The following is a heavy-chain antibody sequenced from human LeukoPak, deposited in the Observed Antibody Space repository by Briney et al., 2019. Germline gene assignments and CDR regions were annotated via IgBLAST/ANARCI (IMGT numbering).Heavy chain of an antibody. V-gene: IGHV3-30*18. Sequence: GGSLRLSCAASGFTFSSYGMHWARQAPGKGLEWVAVISYDGSNKYYADSVKGRFTISRDNSKNTLYLQMNSLRAEDTAVYYCAKGGGYCYGKGMRYFDYWGQGTLVTVSS. CDR2: ISYDGSNK. D-gene: IGHD5-18*01. CDR3: AKGGGYCYGKGMRYFDY. J-gene: IGHJ4*02. CDR1: GFTFSSYG.